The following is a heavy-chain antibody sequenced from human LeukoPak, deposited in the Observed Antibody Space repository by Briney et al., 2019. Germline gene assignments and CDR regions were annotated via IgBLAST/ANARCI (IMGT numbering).Heavy chain of an antibody. J-gene: IGHJ6*03. D-gene: IGHD5/OR15-5a*01. V-gene: IGHV3-23*01. CDR2: IGGSGAST. Sequence: GGSLRLSCAASGFTFSSYAMSWVRQAPGKGLEWVSGIGGSGASTFYADSVQGRFTISRDNSKNTLYLQLNSLRAEDTAVYYCAKVLSGYYYYMDVWGKGTTATVSS. CDR3: AKVLSGYYYYMDV. CDR1: GFTFSSYA.